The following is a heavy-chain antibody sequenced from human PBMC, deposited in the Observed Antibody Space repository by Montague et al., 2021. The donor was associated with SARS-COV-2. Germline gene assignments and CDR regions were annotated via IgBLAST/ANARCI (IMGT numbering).Heavy chain of an antibody. CDR3: ARSGYSSSWYGFRSWFDP. J-gene: IGHJ5*02. Sequence: SETLSLTCAVYGGSFSGYYWSWIRQPPGKGLEWIGEINHSGSTNHNPSLKSRVTISVDTSKNQFSLKLSSVTAADTAVYYCARSGYSSSWYGFRSWFDPWGQGTLVTVSS. CDR2: INHSGST. D-gene: IGHD6-13*01. V-gene: IGHV4-34*01. CDR1: GGSFSGYY.